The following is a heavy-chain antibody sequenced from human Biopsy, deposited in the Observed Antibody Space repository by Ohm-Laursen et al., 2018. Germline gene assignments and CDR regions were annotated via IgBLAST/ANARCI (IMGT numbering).Heavy chain of an antibody. J-gene: IGHJ3*01. CDR3: VGGQRGPPIGVTVPGDAFDL. D-gene: IGHD2/OR15-2a*01. CDR1: GVTFDTYA. Sequence: SVKVSCNASGVTFDTYAFGWVRQAPGQGLEWMEGRIPYFNTIYYARNFQDRAVITADRSARTTDMQLSGLRPDDTAVYYCVGGQRGPPIGVTVPGDAFDLWGPGTMVTVSP. V-gene: IGHV1-69*13. CDR2: RIPYFNTI.